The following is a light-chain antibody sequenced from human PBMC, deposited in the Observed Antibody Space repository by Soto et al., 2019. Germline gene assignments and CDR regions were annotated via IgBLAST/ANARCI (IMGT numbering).Light chain of an antibody. CDR1: SSNIGNNY. J-gene: IGLJ1*01. Sequence: QSVLTQPPSVSAAPGQKVTLSCSGSSSNIGNNYVSWYQQLPGTAPKLLIYDNNKRPSGIPDRFSGSKSGTSATLGITGLQTGDEADYYCGTWDSSLSAGFYVFGTGTKLTVL. CDR3: GTWDSSLSAGFYV. CDR2: DNN. V-gene: IGLV1-51*01.